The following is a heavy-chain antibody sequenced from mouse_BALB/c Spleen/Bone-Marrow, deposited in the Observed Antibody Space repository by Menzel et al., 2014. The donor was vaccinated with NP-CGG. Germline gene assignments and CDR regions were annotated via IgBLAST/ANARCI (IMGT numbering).Heavy chain of an antibody. D-gene: IGHD1-1*01. Sequence: VQLQQSGAELVKPGASVKLSCTASGFNIKDTYMHWVKQGPEQGLEWIGRIDPANGNTKYDPKFQGKATITADTSSNTAYLQLNSLTSEDTAVYYCARYCYGTRYYFDYWGQGTPLTVSS. J-gene: IGHJ2*01. CDR1: GFNIKDTY. CDR3: ARYCYGTRYYFDY. V-gene: IGHV14-3*02. CDR2: IDPANGNT.